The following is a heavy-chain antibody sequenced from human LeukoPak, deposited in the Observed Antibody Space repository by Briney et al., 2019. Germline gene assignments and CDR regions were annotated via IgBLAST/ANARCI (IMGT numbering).Heavy chain of an antibody. Sequence: ASVKVSCKASGYTFTSYGISWVRQAPGQGLEWMGWISAYNGNTNYAQKLQGRVTMTTDTSPSTAYMELRSLRSDDTAVYYCARVGSPIDYYGMDVWGQGTTVTVSS. J-gene: IGHJ6*02. CDR1: GYTFTSYG. CDR2: ISAYNGNT. CDR3: ARVGSPIDYYGMDV. D-gene: IGHD1-26*01. V-gene: IGHV1-18*01.